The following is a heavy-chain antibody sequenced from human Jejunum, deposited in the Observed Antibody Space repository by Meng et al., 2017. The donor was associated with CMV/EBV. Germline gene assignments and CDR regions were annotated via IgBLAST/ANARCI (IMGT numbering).Heavy chain of an antibody. CDR3: AKSPVRLADFDF. CDR2: IYYSGNT. V-gene: IGHV4-39*01. CDR1: SGSITNTRSY. J-gene: IGHJ4*02. Sequence: VSSGSITNTRSYWGWIRQARGKGLEWIGSIYYSGNTDYNPSLRSRVAMSVDSSGNQLSLRLTSVTAADTAVYYCAKSPVRLADFDFWGRGTLVTVSS. D-gene: IGHD6-6*01.